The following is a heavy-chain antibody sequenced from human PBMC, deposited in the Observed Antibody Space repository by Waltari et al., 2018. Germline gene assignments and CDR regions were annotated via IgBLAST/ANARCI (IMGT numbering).Heavy chain of an antibody. D-gene: IGHD2-15*01. CDR3: ARDAGFRGNEGSWFDL. J-gene: IGHJ5*02. CDR2: IFHTGYA. V-gene: IGHV4-30-4*01. CDR1: GDSVSRGEYF. Sequence: QVQLHESGPGLVKTSQTLSLSCPVSGDSVSRGEYFWSWVRQSPGKGLEWIGFIFHTGYAYYNPSLKRRATISVESSVNRFFLTLNSVTAADTAVYYCARDAGFRGNEGSWFDLWGQGIQVAVSS.